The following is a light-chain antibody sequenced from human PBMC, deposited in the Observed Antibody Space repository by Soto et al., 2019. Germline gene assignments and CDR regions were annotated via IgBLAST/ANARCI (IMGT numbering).Light chain of an antibody. J-gene: IGKJ5*01. Sequence: IQRTQSPSSLSASVGDRFTITCRASQSISSYLNWYQQKPGKAPKLLIYAAYSLQSGVPSRFSGSGSGTAFTLTISSLKPEDLATYYCQQSYSTPQITLGKGTRLEIK. CDR1: QSISSY. CDR3: QQSYSTPQIT. V-gene: IGKV1-39*01. CDR2: AAY.